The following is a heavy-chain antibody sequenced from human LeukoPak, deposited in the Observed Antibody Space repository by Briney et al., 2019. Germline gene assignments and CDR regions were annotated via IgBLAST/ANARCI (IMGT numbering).Heavy chain of an antibody. CDR3: ARSVYYYYMDV. J-gene: IGHJ6*03. CDR2: IYYSGST. Sequence: SETLSLTCTVSGDSISNNNYYWGWIRQPPGKGLEWIGSIYYSGSTNYNPSLKSRVTISVDTSKNQFSLKLSSVTAADTAVYYCARSVYYYYMDVWGKGTTVTVSS. CDR1: GDSISNNNYY. V-gene: IGHV4-39*07.